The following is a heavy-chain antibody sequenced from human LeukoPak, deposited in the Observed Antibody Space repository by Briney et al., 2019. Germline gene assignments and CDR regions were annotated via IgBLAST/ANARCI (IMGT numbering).Heavy chain of an antibody. CDR3: AGNSYINYIDY. CDR1: GASINSYY. CDR2: MYYNGNA. V-gene: IGHV4-59*01. J-gene: IGHJ4*02. Sequence: PSETLSLTCTVSGASINSYYWGWIRQPPGKGLEWIGYMYYNGNANYNPSLKSRVTISLDTSENQFSLKLSSMNAADTAVYYCAGNSYINYIDYWGQGTLVTVSS. D-gene: IGHD1-1*01.